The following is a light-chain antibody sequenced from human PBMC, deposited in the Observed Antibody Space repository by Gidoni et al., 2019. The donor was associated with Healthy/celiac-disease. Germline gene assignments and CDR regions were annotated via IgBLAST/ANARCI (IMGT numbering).Light chain of an antibody. Sequence: QSALTQPPSASGSPGPSVTISCPGTSSDVGGYNYVYWYQQHPGKAPKLMIYEVSKRPPGVPDRFSGSKSGNTASLTVSGLQAEDEADYYCSSYAGSNNLVFGGGTKLTVL. CDR3: SSYAGSNNLV. CDR1: SSDVGGYNY. CDR2: EVS. V-gene: IGLV2-8*01. J-gene: IGLJ2*01.